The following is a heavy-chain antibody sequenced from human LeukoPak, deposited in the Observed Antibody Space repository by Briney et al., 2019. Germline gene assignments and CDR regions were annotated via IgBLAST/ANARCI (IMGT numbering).Heavy chain of an antibody. D-gene: IGHD6-13*01. J-gene: IGHJ4*02. Sequence: PGGSLRLSCAASGFTFSSYGMSWVRQAPGKGLEWVSAISGSGGSTYYADSVKGRFTISRDNSKNTLYLQMNSLRAEDTAVYYCANLPFDSTFAAAVPAFDYWGQGTLVTVSS. CDR1: GFTFSSYG. CDR3: ANLPFDSTFAAAVPAFDY. V-gene: IGHV3-23*01. CDR2: ISGSGGST.